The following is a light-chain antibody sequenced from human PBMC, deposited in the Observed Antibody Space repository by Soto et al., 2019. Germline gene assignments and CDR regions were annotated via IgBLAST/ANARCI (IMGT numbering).Light chain of an antibody. CDR1: SSDVGGYNY. CDR2: DVS. Sequence: QSALTQPRSVSGSPAQSVTISCTGTSSDVGGYNYVSWYQQHPGKAPKLMIYDVSKRPSGVPDRFSGSKSGNTASLTISGLQAEDEADYYCCSYAGSSFYVFGTGTKVTVL. J-gene: IGLJ1*01. CDR3: CSYAGSSFYV. V-gene: IGLV2-11*01.